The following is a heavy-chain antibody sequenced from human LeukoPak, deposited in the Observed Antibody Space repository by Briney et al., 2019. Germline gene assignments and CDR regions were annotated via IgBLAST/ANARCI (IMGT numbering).Heavy chain of an antibody. D-gene: IGHD3-22*01. CDR1: GFTFSSYV. Sequence: PGGSLRLSCAAFGFTFSSYVMHWDRQAPGKGLEWVAVISYDGSNKYYADSVKGRFTISRDNSKNTLYLQMNSLRAEDTAVYYCARDYYYVSSGYSDNFDYWGQGTLVTVSS. CDR3: ARDYYYVSSGYSDNFDY. J-gene: IGHJ4*02. CDR2: ISYDGSNK. V-gene: IGHV3-30-3*01.